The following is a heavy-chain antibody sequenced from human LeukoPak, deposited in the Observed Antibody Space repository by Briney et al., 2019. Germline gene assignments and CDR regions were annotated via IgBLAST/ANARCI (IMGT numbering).Heavy chain of an antibody. CDR2: IKSDGSST. V-gene: IGHV3-74*01. J-gene: IGHJ4*02. CDR1: GFTFSAYA. Sequence: PGGSLRLSCEASGFTFSAYAMTWVRQAPGKGLVRVSRIKSDGSSTSYADSVKGRFTISRDNAKNTLYLQMNSLRAEDMAVYYCARGDGYGMDYWGQGARVTVSS. CDR3: ARGDGYGMDY. D-gene: IGHD5-24*01.